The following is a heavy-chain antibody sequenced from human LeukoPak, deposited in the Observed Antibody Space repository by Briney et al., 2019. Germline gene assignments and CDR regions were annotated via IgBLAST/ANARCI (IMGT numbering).Heavy chain of an antibody. V-gene: IGHV1-8*01. CDR1: GYTFTSYD. Sequence: ASVNVSCKASGYTFTSYDINWVRQATGQGLEWMGWTNPNSGNTGYAQKFQGRVTITRNTSISTAYMELSSLRSADTAVYYCARGLRYGSLDRWGQGTLVTVSS. D-gene: IGHD1-26*01. J-gene: IGHJ5*02. CDR2: TNPNSGNT. CDR3: ARGLRYGSLDR.